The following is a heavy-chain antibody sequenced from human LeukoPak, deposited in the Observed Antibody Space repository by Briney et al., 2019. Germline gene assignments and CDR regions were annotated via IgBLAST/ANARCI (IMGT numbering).Heavy chain of an antibody. J-gene: IGHJ1*01. V-gene: IGHV4-59*02. D-gene: IGHD2-15*01. Sequence: SETLSLTCTVSGGSVSTYYWSWIRQPPGKGLEWIGYVYDSGSTNYNPSLKSRATTSVDTSKNQFSLNLSSVTAADTAVYYCASASGGWEYFRHWGQGTLVTVSS. CDR3: ASASGGWEYFRH. CDR2: VYDSGST. CDR1: GGSVSTYY.